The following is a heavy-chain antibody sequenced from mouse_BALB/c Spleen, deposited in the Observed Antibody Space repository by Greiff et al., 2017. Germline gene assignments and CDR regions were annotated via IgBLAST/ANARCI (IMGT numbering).Heavy chain of an antibody. D-gene: IGHD2-10*02. CDR1: GFTFSSYA. J-gene: IGHJ4*01. Sequence: DVKLVESGGGLVKPGGSLKLSCAASGFTFSSYAMSWVRQTPEKRLEWVASISSGGSTYYPDSVKGRFTISRDNARNILYLQMSSLRSEDTAMYYCARGLVNYAMDYWGQGTSVTVSS. CDR3: ARGLVNYAMDY. CDR2: ISSGGST. V-gene: IGHV5-6-5*01.